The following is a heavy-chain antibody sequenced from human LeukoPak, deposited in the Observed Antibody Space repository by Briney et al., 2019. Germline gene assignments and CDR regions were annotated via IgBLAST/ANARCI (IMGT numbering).Heavy chain of an antibody. D-gene: IGHD6-6*01. CDR3: ARGGAARPDY. J-gene: IGHJ4*02. V-gene: IGHV3-48*01. Sequence: GGSLRLSCEASGFTFSNYGMNWVRQAPGRGLEWLSYISGSGSSIYYADSVKGRFTISRDNGKNSLFLQMNSLRAEDTALYYCARGGAARPDYWGQGTPVTVSS. CDR2: ISGSGSSI. CDR1: GFTFSNYG.